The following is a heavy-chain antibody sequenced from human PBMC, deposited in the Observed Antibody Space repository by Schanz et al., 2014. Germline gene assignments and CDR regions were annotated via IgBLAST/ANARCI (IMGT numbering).Heavy chain of an antibody. J-gene: IGHJ4*02. CDR1: GFSFSIFA. CDR3: ARDSGSSSWCPSDY. CDR2: INWNGGST. D-gene: IGHD6-13*01. V-gene: IGHV3-20*04. Sequence: EVQLLESGGGLVQPGGSLRLSCAASGFSFSIFAMTWVRQAPGQGLEWVSGINWNGGSTGYADSVKGRFTISRDNAKNSLYLQMNSLRAEDTALYYCARDSGSSSWCPSDYWGQGTLVTVSS.